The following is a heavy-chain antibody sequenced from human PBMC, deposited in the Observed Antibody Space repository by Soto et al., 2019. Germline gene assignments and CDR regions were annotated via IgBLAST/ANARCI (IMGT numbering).Heavy chain of an antibody. J-gene: IGHJ4*02. CDR1: GFTFSSYG. D-gene: IGHD3-10*01. Sequence: GGSLRLSCAASGFTFSSYGMHWVRQAPGKGLEWVAVIWYDGSNKYYADSVKGRFTISRDNSKNTLYLQMNSLRAEDTAVYYCARDDNPPATGLWLFDYWGQGTLDTVSS. CDR3: ARDDNPPATGLWLFDY. V-gene: IGHV3-33*01. CDR2: IWYDGSNK.